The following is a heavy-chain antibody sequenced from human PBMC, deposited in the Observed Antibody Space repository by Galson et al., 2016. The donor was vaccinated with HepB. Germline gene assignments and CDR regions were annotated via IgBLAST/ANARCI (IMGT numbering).Heavy chain of an antibody. V-gene: IGHV3-30*03. D-gene: IGHD2/OR15-2a*01. Sequence: SLRLSCAASGFTFSTYGMHWVRQAPGKGLEWVALISYDGKSESYADSVKGRVTISRANAKNSLYLQMSSLRAEDTAVYFCARDGSIFDYWGQGTLVTVSS. CDR2: ISYDGKSE. CDR3: ARDGSIFDY. CDR1: GFTFSTYG. J-gene: IGHJ4*02.